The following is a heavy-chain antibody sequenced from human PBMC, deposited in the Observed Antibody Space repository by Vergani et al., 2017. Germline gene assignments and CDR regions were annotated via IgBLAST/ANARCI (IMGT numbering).Heavy chain of an antibody. V-gene: IGHV3-33*01. D-gene: IGHD2-8*01. Sequence: QVQLVESGGGVVQPGRSLRLSCAASGFTFNQYGMHWVRQAPGKGLEWVAVTWYDGNNKQYADSVKGRFTISRDNSKSTMYLQMNSLRDEDAAVYYCARDCTSGGCPDNYGMDVWGQGATVTVSS. CDR2: TWYDGNNK. J-gene: IGHJ6*02. CDR1: GFTFNQYG. CDR3: ARDCTSGGCPDNYGMDV.